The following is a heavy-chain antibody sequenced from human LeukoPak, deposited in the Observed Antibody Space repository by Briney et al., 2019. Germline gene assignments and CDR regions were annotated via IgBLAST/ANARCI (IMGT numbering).Heavy chain of an antibody. CDR3: ARAVEGYCSGGSCYSVDY. J-gene: IGHJ4*02. CDR2: IYHSGST. Sequence: PSETLSLTCAVSGGSISSSNWWSWVRQPPGKGLEWIGEIYHSGSTNYNPSLKSRVTISVDKSKNQFSLKLSSVTAADTAVYYCARAVEGYCSGGSCYSVDYWGQGNLVTVSS. D-gene: IGHD2-15*01. V-gene: IGHV4-4*02. CDR1: GGSISSSNW.